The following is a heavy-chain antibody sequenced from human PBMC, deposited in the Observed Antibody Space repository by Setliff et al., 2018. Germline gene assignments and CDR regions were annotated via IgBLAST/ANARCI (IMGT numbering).Heavy chain of an antibody. Sequence: GASVKVSCKASGYTFTGYYMHWVRQAPGQGLEWMGRINPNSGGTNYAQKFQGRVTMTRDTSISTAHMELSRLRSDDTAVYYCARGRGSYYYYMDVWGKGTTVTSP. D-gene: IGHD1-26*01. CDR3: ARGRGSYYYYMDV. CDR1: GYTFTGYY. V-gene: IGHV1-2*06. CDR2: INPNSGGT. J-gene: IGHJ6*03.